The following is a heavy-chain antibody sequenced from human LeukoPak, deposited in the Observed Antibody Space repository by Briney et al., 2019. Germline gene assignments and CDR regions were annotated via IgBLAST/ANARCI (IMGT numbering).Heavy chain of an antibody. CDR3: ARRGYDSSGYIDY. J-gene: IGHJ4*02. Sequence: PGGSLRLSCAASGFTFSSYAMHWVRQAPGKGLEWVAVISYDGSNKYYADSVKGRFTISRDNSKNTLYLQMNSLRAEDTAVYYCARRGYDSSGYIDYWGQGTLVTVSS. CDR2: ISYDGSNK. V-gene: IGHV3-33*05. CDR1: GFTFSSYA. D-gene: IGHD3-22*01.